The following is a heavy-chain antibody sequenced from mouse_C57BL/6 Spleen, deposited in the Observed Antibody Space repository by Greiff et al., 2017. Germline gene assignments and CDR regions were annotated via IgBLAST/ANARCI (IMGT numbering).Heavy chain of an antibody. D-gene: IGHD1-1*01. CDR2: INPNTGGT. CDR3: ARDYYGSICAMDY. J-gene: IGHJ4*01. V-gene: IGHV1-22*01. Sequence: VQLQQSGPELVKPGASVKMSCKASGYTFTDYNMHWVKQSPGKSLEWIGYINPNTGGTSYHHTFNGKATLTVNKSSSTSYMELRSQTSEDTAVYYCARDYYGSICAMDYWGQGTTVTVSS. CDR1: GYTFTDYN.